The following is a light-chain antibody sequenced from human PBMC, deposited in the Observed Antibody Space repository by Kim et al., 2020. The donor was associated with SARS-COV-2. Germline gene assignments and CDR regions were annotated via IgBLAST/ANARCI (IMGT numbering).Light chain of an antibody. V-gene: IGKV4-1*01. Sequence: TINCKSSQSVLYSSNNNNYVAWYQQKPGQPPKLLIYWASTRESGVPDRFSGSGSGTDFTLTISSLQAEDVAVYYCHQYYSIPPYTFGGGTKVDIK. CDR2: WAS. CDR1: QSVLYSSNNNNY. J-gene: IGKJ4*01. CDR3: HQYYSIPPYT.